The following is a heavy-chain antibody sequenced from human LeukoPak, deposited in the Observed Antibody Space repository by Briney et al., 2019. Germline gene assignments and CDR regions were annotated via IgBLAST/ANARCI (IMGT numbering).Heavy chain of an antibody. Sequence: SVKVSCKASGGTFSSYAISWVRQAPGQGLEWMGRVIPIFGTANYAQKFQGRVTITTDESTSTAYMELSSLRSEDTAVYYCARDYYGGNLPLDYWGQGTLVTVSS. V-gene: IGHV1-69*05. CDR2: VIPIFGTA. CDR3: ARDYYGGNLPLDY. D-gene: IGHD4-23*01. J-gene: IGHJ4*02. CDR1: GGTFSSYA.